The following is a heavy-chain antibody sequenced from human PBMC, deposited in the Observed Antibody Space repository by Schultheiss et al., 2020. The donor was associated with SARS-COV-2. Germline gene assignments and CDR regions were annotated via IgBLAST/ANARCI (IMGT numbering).Heavy chain of an antibody. CDR3: ARGGPLSRGHYYLGHACYFDD. CDR1: GYIFTSFY. Sequence: ASVKVSCKASGYIFTSFYMHWVRQAPGQGLEWVGILNPSGGRTSYAQKFQGRLTMTRDTSTSTVYMELSSLRSEDTAIYFCARGGPLSRGHYYLGHACYFDDWGQGTLVTVSS. D-gene: IGHD2/OR15-2a*01. V-gene: IGHV1-46*01. J-gene: IGHJ4*02. CDR2: LNPSGGRT.